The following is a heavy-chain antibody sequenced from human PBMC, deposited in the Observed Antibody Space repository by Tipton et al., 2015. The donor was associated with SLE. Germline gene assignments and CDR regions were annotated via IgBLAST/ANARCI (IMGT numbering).Heavy chain of an antibody. Sequence: TLSLTCTVSGGSIGGSNYYWGWIRQPPGKGLEWIGSIYYSGGTYYNPSLKSRITIFVDTSKNQFSLKLSSVTAADTAVYYCARNWGIAFDIWGQGTKVTVSS. V-gene: IGHV4-39*07. CDR1: GGSIGGSNYY. CDR3: ARNWGIAFDI. J-gene: IGHJ3*02. CDR2: IYYSGGT. D-gene: IGHD7-27*01.